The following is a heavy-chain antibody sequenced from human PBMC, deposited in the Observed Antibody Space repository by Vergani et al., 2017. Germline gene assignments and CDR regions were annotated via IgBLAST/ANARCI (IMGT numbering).Heavy chain of an antibody. CDR2: ISGSGGST. CDR1: GFTFSSYA. Sequence: EVQLVESGGGLVQPGGSLRLSCAASGFTFSSYAMSWVRQAPGKGLEWVSAISGSGGSTYYADSVKGRFTISRDNSKNTLYLQMNSLRAEDTAVYYCAQVGIAAADGRYYYMDVWGKGTTVTVSS. J-gene: IGHJ6*03. D-gene: IGHD6-13*01. CDR3: AQVGIAAADGRYYYMDV. V-gene: IGHV3-23*04.